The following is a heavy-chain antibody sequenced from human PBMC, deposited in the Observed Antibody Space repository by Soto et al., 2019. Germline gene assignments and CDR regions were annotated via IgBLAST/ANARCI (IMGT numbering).Heavy chain of an antibody. CDR3: AKENVVEPAPILSYFYGMDV. D-gene: IGHD2-2*01. CDR2: ISGSGGTT. CDR1: GFTFSSFA. V-gene: IGHV3-23*01. Sequence: EVQLLESGGGLVQPGGSLRLACAASGFTFSSFAMYWVRQAPGKGLEWVSSISGSGGTTYYADSVKGRFTVSRDNSKSTLYLQMNSLTAEDTAVYYCAKENVVEPAPILSYFYGMDVWGQGTTVTVSS. J-gene: IGHJ6*02.